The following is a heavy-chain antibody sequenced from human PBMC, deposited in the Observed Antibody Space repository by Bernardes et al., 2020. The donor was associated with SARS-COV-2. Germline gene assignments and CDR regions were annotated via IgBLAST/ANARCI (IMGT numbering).Heavy chain of an antibody. Sequence: GSLKLSCAASGFTFISYAMSWVRQAPGKGLEWVSAISGSGGSTYYADSVKGRFTISRDNSKNTLYLQMNSLRAEDTAVYYCAKEPLERRGGWFDPWGQGTLVTVSS. D-gene: IGHD1-1*01. J-gene: IGHJ5*02. V-gene: IGHV3-23*01. CDR1: GFTFISYA. CDR3: AKEPLERRGGWFDP. CDR2: ISGSGGST.